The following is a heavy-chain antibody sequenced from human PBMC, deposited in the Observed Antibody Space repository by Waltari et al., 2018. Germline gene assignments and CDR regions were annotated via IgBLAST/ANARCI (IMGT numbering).Heavy chain of an antibody. CDR3: ARCGGDCYYLDY. V-gene: IGHV3-33*01. CDR1: GFTFSSYG. Sequence: QVQLVESGGGVVQPGRSLRLSCAASGFTFSSYGMHWVRQAPGKGLEWVAVIWYDGSNKYYADSVKGRFTISRDNSKNTLYLQMNSLRAEDTAVYYCARCGGDCYYLDYWGQGTLVTVSS. D-gene: IGHD2-21*02. J-gene: IGHJ4*02. CDR2: IWYDGSNK.